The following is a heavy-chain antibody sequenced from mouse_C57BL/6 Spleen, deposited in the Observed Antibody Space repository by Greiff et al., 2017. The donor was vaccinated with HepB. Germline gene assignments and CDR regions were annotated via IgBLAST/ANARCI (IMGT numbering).Heavy chain of an antibody. J-gene: IGHJ1*03. CDR2: ISDGGSYT. V-gene: IGHV5-4*01. D-gene: IGHD1-1*01. Sequence: EVHLVESGGGLVKPGGSLKLSCAASGFTFSRYAMSWVRQTPEKRLEWVATISDGGSYTYYPDNVKGRFTISRDNAKNNLYLQMSHLKSEDTAMYDCARFYYGSTKYFDVWGTGTTVTVSS. CDR1: GFTFSRYA. CDR3: ARFYYGSTKYFDV.